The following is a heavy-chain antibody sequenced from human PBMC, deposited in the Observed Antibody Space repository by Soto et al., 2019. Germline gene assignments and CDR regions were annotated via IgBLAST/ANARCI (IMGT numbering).Heavy chain of an antibody. CDR3: AKGWYGYHYYYYAMDV. J-gene: IGHJ6*02. CDR1: GXTFSSYA. Sequence: LRLSFAASGXTFSSYAMSWVRQAPGKGLEWVSAISGSGGSTSYADSVKGRFTISRDNSKNTLYLQMNSLRAEDTAVCYCAKGWYGYHYYYYAMDVWGQGTTVTVSS. V-gene: IGHV3-23*01. CDR2: ISGSGGST. D-gene: IGHD2-15*01.